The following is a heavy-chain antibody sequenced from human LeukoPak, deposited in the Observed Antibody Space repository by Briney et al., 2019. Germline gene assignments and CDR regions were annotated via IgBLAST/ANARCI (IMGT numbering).Heavy chain of an antibody. J-gene: IGHJ6*03. V-gene: IGHV3-64*01. CDR1: GFTFSSYA. Sequence: PGGSLRLSCAASGFTFSSYAMHWVRQAPGKGLEYVSAISSNGGSTYYANSVKGRFTISRDNSKNTLYLQMNSLRAEDTAVYYCARSPENYDYYYYMDVWGKGTTVTVSS. CDR2: ISSNGGST. CDR3: ARSPENYDYYYYMDV.